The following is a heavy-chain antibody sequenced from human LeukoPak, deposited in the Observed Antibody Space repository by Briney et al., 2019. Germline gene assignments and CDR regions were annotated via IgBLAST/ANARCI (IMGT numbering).Heavy chain of an antibody. J-gene: IGHJ3*02. V-gene: IGHV4-39*01. CDR3: ARALPAAAFDI. CDR2: IHYSGNT. Sequence: SETLSLTCTVSGGSTSSSNYYWGWIRQPPGKGLEWIGGIHYSGNTYYNPSLKSRVTISIDTSKNQFFLKLSSVTAADTAVYYCARALPAAAFDIWGQGTMVTVSS. D-gene: IGHD2-2*01. CDR1: GGSTSSSNYY.